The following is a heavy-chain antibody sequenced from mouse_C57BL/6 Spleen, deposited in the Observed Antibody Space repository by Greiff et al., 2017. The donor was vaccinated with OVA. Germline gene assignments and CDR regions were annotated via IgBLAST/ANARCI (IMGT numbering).Heavy chain of an antibody. V-gene: IGHV5-9*01. CDR2: ISGGGGNN. D-gene: IGHD2-10*01. CDR3: ARSLLLYYAMDY. Sequence: EVQGVESGGGLVKPGGSLKLSCAASGFTFSSYTMSWVRQTPEKRLEWVATISGGGGNNYYPDSVKGRFTISRDNAKNTLYLQMSSLRSEDTALYYCARSLLLYYAMDYWGQGTSVTVSS. CDR1: GFTFSSYT. J-gene: IGHJ4*01.